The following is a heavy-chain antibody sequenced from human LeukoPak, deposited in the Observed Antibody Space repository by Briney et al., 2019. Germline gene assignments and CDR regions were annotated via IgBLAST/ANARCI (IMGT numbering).Heavy chain of an antibody. J-gene: IGHJ6*02. CDR2: INPSGGST. CDR3: ARDRSYGDYGYYYHGMDV. CDR1: GYTFTSYY. Sequence: ASVKVSCKASGYTFTSYYMHWVRQAPGQGLEWMGIINPSGGSTSYAQKFQGRVTMTRDTSTSTVYMELSSLRSEDTAVYYCARDRSYGDYGYYYHGMDVWGQGTTVTVSS. V-gene: IGHV1-46*01. D-gene: IGHD4-17*01.